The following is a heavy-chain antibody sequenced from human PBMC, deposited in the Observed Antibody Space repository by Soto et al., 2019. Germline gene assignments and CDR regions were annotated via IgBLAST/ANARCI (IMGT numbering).Heavy chain of an antibody. J-gene: IGHJ5*02. D-gene: IGHD6-6*01. CDR3: AREYSSSWGDWFDP. CDR2: IIPIFGTA. Sequence: QVQLVQSGAEVKKPGSSVKVSCKASGGTFSSYAISWVRQAPGQGLEWMGGIIPIFGTANYAQKFQGRVTITADKSTSTAYMELSSLRSDDTAVYYCAREYSSSWGDWFDPWCQGTLVTVAS. CDR1: GGTFSSYA. V-gene: IGHV1-69*06.